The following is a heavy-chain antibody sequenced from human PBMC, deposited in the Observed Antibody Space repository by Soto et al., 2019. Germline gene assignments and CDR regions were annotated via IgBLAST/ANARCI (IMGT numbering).Heavy chain of an antibody. Sequence: QVQLVESGGGLVKPGGSLRLSCAASGLIFSDYYMSWIRQAPGKGLEWVSYISSSGHYTKNADSVQGPFTISRDNAKNSLYLQMNTLRAEDTAVYYCARELDGIDVWGQGTTVTVSS. CDR1: GLIFSDYY. V-gene: IGHV3-11*05. J-gene: IGHJ6*02. CDR3: ARELDGIDV. CDR2: ISSSGHYT.